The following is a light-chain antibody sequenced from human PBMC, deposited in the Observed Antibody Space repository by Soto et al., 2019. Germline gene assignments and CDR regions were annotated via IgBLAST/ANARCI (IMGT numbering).Light chain of an antibody. CDR2: AAS. CDR1: QSISSY. V-gene: IGKV1-39*01. CDR3: QQTYSKPYT. Sequence: DIQMTQSPSSLSASVGDRVTITCRASQSISSYLTWYQQKPGKAPKLLIYAASNLHSGVPSRFSGSGSGTDFTLTISRLQPEDFATYYCQQTYSKPYTFGQGTKLEIK. J-gene: IGKJ2*01.